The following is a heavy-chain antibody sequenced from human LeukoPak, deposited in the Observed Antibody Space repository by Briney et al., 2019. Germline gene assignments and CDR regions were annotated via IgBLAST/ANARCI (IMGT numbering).Heavy chain of an antibody. J-gene: IGHJ2*01. CDR3: ARGYSSSWYGWYFDL. D-gene: IGHD6-13*01. CDR1: GGTFSSYA. Sequence: GASVKVSCKASGGTFSSYAITWVRQAPGQGLEWMGWMNPNSGNTGYAQKFQGRVTMTRNTSISTAYMELSSLRSEDTAVYYCARGYSSSWYGWYFDLWGRGTLVTVSS. V-gene: IGHV1-8*02. CDR2: MNPNSGNT.